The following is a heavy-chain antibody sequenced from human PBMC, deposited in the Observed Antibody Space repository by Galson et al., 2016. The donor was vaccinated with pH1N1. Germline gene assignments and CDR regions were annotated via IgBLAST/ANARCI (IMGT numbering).Heavy chain of an antibody. CDR2: IWYDGSNK. J-gene: IGHJ6*02. Sequence: SLRLSCAASGFTFSSYGMHWVRQAPGKGLEWVAVIWYDGSNKYYADSVKGRFTISRDNSKNTLYLQMNSLRAEDTAVCYCARGLLRDYGMDVWGQGTTVTVSS. V-gene: IGHV3-33*01. CDR3: ARGLLRDYGMDV. CDR1: GFTFSSYG.